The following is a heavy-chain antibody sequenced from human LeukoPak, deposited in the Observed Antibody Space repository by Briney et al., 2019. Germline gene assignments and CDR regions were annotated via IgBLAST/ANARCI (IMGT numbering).Heavy chain of an antibody. J-gene: IGHJ2*01. CDR2: INHSGGT. CDR1: GGSLHSYY. CDR3: ARGGGDDWYFDL. D-gene: IGHD4-17*01. Sequence: KPSETLSLTCSVYGGSLHSYYWSWIRQPPGEGLKWIGEINHSGGTNYNPSLKSRVTISVDTSKNQFSLKLSSVTAADTAVYYCARGGGDDWYFDLWGRGTLVTVSS. V-gene: IGHV4-34*01.